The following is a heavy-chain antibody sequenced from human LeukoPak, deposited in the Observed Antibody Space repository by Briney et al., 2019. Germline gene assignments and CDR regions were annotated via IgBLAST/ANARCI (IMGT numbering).Heavy chain of an antibody. CDR2: INANSGGT. Sequence: GASVKVSCEASGYTFSGYDMHWVRQAPGQGLEWMGWINANSGGTNYAQKFQGRVTMTRDTSISTAYMELSSLRSDDTAVYYCARDPTAYCSGGSCYSGWYFDLWGRGTLVTVSS. J-gene: IGHJ2*01. V-gene: IGHV1-2*02. CDR3: ARDPTAYCSGGSCYSGWYFDL. CDR1: GYTFSGYD. D-gene: IGHD2-15*01.